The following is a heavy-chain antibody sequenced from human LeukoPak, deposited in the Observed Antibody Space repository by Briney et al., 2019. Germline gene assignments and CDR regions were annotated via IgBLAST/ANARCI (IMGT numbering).Heavy chain of an antibody. D-gene: IGHD7-27*01. J-gene: IGHJ3*02. CDR2: IYYSGST. V-gene: IGHV4-59*01. Sequence: PSETLSLTCAVSGGSISSYYWSWIRQPPGKGLEWIGHIYYSGSTNQNPSLKSRVTISVDTSKNQSSLKLRSVIAADTAVYYCARGKLGISLDAFDIWGQGTMVTVSS. CDR1: GGSISSYY. CDR3: ARGKLGISLDAFDI.